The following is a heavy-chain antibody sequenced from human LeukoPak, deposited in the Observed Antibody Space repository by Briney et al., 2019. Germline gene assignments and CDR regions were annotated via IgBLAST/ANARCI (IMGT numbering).Heavy chain of an antibody. CDR2: ISYDGSNT. CDR3: AKDRDSYGLLGYFDL. Sequence: GGSLRLSCAASGFSFNSHGMHWVRQAPGKGLDWVAVISYDGSNTYYADSVKGRFTISRDNSKNTLDLQMNSLRAEDTAVYYCAKDRDSYGLLGYFDLWAVAPWSVPPQ. D-gene: IGHD5-18*01. CDR1: GFSFNSHG. V-gene: IGHV3-30*18. J-gene: IGHJ2*01.